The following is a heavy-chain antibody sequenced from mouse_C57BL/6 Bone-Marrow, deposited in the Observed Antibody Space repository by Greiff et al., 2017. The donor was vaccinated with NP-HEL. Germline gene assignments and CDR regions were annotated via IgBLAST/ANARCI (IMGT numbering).Heavy chain of an antibody. CDR3: VRGSNYVTWFAY. Sequence: EVKLVESGGGLVQPKGSLKLSCAASGFSFNTYAMNWVRQAPGKGLEWVARIRSKSNNYATYYADSVKDRFTISRDDSESMLYLQMNNLKTEDTAMYYCVRGSNYVTWFAYWGQGTLVTVSA. J-gene: IGHJ3*01. V-gene: IGHV10-1*01. D-gene: IGHD2-5*01. CDR1: GFSFNTYA. CDR2: IRSKSNNYAT.